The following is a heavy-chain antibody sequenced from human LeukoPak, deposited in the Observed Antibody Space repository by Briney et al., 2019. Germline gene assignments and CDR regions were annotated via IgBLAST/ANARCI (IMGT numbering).Heavy chain of an antibody. J-gene: IGHJ3*02. CDR3: ARHRPYYYDSSGYYYDAFDI. CDR2: INHSGST. CDR1: GGSFGGYY. D-gene: IGHD3-22*01. V-gene: IGHV4-34*01. Sequence: SETLSLTCAVYGGSFGGYYWSWIRQPPGKGLEWIGEINHSGSTNYNPSLKSRVTISVDTSKNQFSLKLSSVTAADTAVYYCARHRPYYYDSSGYYYDAFDIWGQGTMVTVSS.